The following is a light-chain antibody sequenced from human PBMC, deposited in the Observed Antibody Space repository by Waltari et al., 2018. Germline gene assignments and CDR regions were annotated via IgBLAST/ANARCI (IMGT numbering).Light chain of an antibody. Sequence: QSALTQPASVSGSPGQSITLPCTGTSRHVGAYNYVSWYQHHPGKAPKIMIYQVSNRPSGVSNRLSGSKSGNTASLTISGLQAEDEGDYYCSSYTTSGTFVFGGGTKLTVL. CDR3: SSYTTSGTFV. CDR1: SRHVGAYNY. V-gene: IGLV2-14*01. J-gene: IGLJ2*01. CDR2: QVS.